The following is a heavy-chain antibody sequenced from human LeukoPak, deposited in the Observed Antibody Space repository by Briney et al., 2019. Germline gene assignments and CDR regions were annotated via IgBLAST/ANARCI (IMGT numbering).Heavy chain of an antibody. J-gene: IGHJ2*01. CDR3: ARGASGSGDGCPFWYFNL. D-gene: IGHD2-15*01. V-gene: IGHV4-4*07. CDR2: IYTTGST. Sequence: SETLSLTCTVSGGSISGSYWSWIWQPAGKGLEYIGRIYTTGSTNYNPSLKSRVTMSVDTSKSQMSLKLTSVTAADTAVYYCARGASGSGDGCPFWYFNLWGRGILVTVSS. CDR1: GGSISGSY.